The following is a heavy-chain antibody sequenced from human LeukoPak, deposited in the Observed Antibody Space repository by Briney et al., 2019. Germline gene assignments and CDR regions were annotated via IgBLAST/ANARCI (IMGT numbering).Heavy chain of an antibody. Sequence: SETLSLICTVSGYSISSGYYWTWIRQPPGKGLEWIGNIYHSGSTYKNPSLKSRVTISVDTSNNHFSLKLNSVSAADTAVYYCARVKGGSGSFYYYYYYMDVWGKGTTVTVSS. CDR1: GYSISSGYY. CDR2: IYHSGST. V-gene: IGHV4-38-2*02. D-gene: IGHD3-10*01. J-gene: IGHJ6*03. CDR3: ARVKGGSGSFYYYYYYMDV.